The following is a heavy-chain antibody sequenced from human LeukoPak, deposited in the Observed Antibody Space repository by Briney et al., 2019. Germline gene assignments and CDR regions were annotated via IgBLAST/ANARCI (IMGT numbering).Heavy chain of an antibody. CDR3: ARGRNLEWFDY. CDR1: GGSFSGYY. V-gene: IGHV4-59*01. D-gene: IGHD3-3*01. CDR2: IYYSGST. J-gene: IGHJ5*01. Sequence: SETLSLTCAVYGGSFSGYYWSWIRQPPGKGLEWIGYIYYSGSTNYNPSLKSRVTISVDTSKNQFSLKLNSVTAADTAVYYCARGRNLEWFDYWGQGTLVTVSS.